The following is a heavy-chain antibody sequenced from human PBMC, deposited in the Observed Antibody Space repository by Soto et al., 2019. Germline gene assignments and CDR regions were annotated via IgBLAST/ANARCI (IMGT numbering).Heavy chain of an antibody. CDR2: IIPTFDTT. V-gene: IGHV1-69*01. CDR3: ARAGDGYPLGWFDP. J-gene: IGHJ5*02. CDR1: GGTFSSYA. Sequence: QVQLVQSGAEVKKPGSSVKVSCKASGGTFSSYAIGWVRQAPGQGLEWMGGIIPTFDTTNYAQKFQGRVTITADESTSTAYMELSSLRSEDTGVYYCARAGDGYPLGWFDPWGQGTLVTVSS. D-gene: IGHD5-12*01.